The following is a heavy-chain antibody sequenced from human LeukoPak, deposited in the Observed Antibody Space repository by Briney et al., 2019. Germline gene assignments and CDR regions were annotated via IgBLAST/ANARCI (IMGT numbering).Heavy chain of an antibody. V-gene: IGHV3-23*01. D-gene: IGHD1-1*01. CDR2: INGRGDDS. J-gene: IGHJ4*02. Sequence: PGGSLRLSCVVSDFTLAVGWARQAPGKVLGGISPINGRGDDSFHADSVKGRFTISRDTSKNTLYLHMSSLRAADTAMYFCVRMRGPERRHCFDYWSQGALLIVSS. CDR1: DFTLA. CDR3: VRMRGPERRHCFDY.